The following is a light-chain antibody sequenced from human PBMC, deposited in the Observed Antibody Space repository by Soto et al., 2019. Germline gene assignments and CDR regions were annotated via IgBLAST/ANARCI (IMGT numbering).Light chain of an antibody. J-gene: IGLJ1*01. CDR3: CSYSISTAYL. CDR1: SSDVGGYDY. V-gene: IGLV2-14*01. CDR2: EVS. Sequence: QSALTQPASVSGSPGQSITISCTGPSSDVGGYDYVSWYQLHPGKAPKLMVFEVSNRPSGVSYRFSGSKSGNTVSLTISGLQAEDEADYFCCSYSISTAYLFGTGTKDTVL.